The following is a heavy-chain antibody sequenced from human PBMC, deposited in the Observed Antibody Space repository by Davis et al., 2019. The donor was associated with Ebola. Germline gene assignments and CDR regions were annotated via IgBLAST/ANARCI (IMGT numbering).Heavy chain of an antibody. CDR3: AKDVRLTYSLDY. V-gene: IGHV3-23*01. Sequence: GGSLRLSCAASGFTFSTYAMSWVRQAPGKGLEWVSTMSGSGDRIYYADPVKGRFTISRDNSKNTLYLQMNSLRADDTAVYFCAKDVRLTYSLDYWGQGTLVTVSS. D-gene: IGHD2-21*01. CDR2: MSGSGDRI. CDR1: GFTFSTYA. J-gene: IGHJ4*02.